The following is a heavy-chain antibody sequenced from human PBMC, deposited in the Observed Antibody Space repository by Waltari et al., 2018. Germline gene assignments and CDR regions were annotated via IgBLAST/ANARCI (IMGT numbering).Heavy chain of an antibody. D-gene: IGHD5-18*01. J-gene: IGHJ4*02. V-gene: IGHV4-4*07. CDR2: IYTSGST. Sequence: QVQLQESCPGLVKPSETLSLTCTVSGGSLSSYYWSWIRQPAGKGLEWIGRIYTSGSTNYNHSITCRVTVSVDTSKTQFSLKLSAVTAADTAVYYCARDGYCYGPWYVDYWGQGTLVTVSS. CDR1: GGSLSSYY. CDR3: ARDGYCYGPWYVDY.